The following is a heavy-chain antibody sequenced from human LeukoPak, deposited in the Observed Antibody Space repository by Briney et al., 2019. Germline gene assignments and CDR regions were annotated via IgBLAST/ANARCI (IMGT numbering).Heavy chain of an antibody. Sequence: SVKVSCKASGGTFSSYAISWVRQAPGQGLEWMGGIIPIFDTANYAQKFQGRVTITADESTSTAYMELSSLRSEDTAVYYCARVFGSYCSSTSCYGDYYYYYMDVWGKGTTVTVSS. V-gene: IGHV1-69*13. D-gene: IGHD2-2*01. J-gene: IGHJ6*03. CDR1: GGTFSSYA. CDR2: IIPIFDTA. CDR3: ARVFGSYCSSTSCYGDYYYYYMDV.